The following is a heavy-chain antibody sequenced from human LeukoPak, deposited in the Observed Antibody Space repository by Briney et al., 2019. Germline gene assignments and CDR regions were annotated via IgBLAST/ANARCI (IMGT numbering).Heavy chain of an antibody. V-gene: IGHV4-59*12. CDR2: IHYSGST. Sequence: PSETLSLTCSVSGASISDFYWTWIRQPPGKGLEWIGSIHYSGSTNYNPSLKSRVTISVDTSKNQFSLKLSSVTAADTAVYYCARGYCSGGSCYSYYYYNYMGVWGKGTTVTVSS. J-gene: IGHJ6*03. CDR1: GASISDFY. D-gene: IGHD2-15*01. CDR3: ARGYCSGGSCYSYYYYNYMGV.